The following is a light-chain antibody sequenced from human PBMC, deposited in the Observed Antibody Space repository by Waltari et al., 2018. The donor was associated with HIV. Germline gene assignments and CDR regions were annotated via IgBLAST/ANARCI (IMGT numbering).Light chain of an antibody. V-gene: IGLV2-23*01. CDR2: EGS. Sequence: SALPQPASVSGSPGQPITIPCNGTSRDVGTYNLAPWYQQPPGKAPKLRIYEGSKRPSGVSNRFSGSKSGNTASLTISGLQAEDEADYYCCSYAGSSTVVFGGGTKLTVL. CDR3: CSYAGSSTVV. J-gene: IGLJ2*01. CDR1: SRDVGTYNL.